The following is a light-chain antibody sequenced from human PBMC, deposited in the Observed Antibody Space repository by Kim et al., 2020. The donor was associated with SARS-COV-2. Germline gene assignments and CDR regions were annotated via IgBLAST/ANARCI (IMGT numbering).Light chain of an antibody. Sequence: DIQMTQSPSTLSASVGDRVTITCRASQSISSWLAWYQQKPGKAPKLVIYKASSLESGVPSRFSGSGSGTEFTLTISSLQPDDLATYYCQQYNSYSKTFGQGTKVDIK. CDR2: KAS. CDR3: QQYNSYSKT. V-gene: IGKV1-5*03. J-gene: IGKJ1*01. CDR1: QSISSW.